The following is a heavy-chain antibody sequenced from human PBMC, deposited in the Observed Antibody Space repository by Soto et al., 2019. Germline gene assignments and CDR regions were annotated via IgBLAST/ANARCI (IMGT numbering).Heavy chain of an antibody. D-gene: IGHD3-10*01. CDR1: GYSFTSYW. CDR3: ARMLERICDYYGSGRCYYYYGMDV. Sequence: GESLKISCKGSGYSFTSYWIGWVRQMPGKGLEWMGIIYPGDSDTRYSPSFQGQVTISADKSISTAYLQWSSLKASDTAMYYCARMLERICDYYGSGRCYYYYGMDVWGQGTTVTVSS. J-gene: IGHJ6*02. V-gene: IGHV5-51*01. CDR2: IYPGDSDT.